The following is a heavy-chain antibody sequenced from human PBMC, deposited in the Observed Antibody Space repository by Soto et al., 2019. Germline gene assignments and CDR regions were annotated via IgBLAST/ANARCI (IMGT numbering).Heavy chain of an antibody. CDR3: ARGSRYCSGGSCVCGY. D-gene: IGHD2-15*01. CDR2: ISSSGSTI. Sequence: GGSLRLSCAACGFTFSDYYMSWIRQAAGKGLEWVSYISSSGSTIYYADSVKGRFTISRDNAKNSLYLQMNSLRAEDTAVYYCARGSRYCSGGSCVCGYWGQGTLVTVSS. J-gene: IGHJ4*02. CDR1: GFTFSDYY. V-gene: IGHV3-11*01.